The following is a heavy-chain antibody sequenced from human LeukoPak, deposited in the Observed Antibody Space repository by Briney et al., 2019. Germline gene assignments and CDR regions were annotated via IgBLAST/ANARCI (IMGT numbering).Heavy chain of an antibody. CDR1: GYTFTGYY. J-gene: IGHJ5*02. D-gene: IGHD6-13*01. CDR2: INPNSGGT. V-gene: IGHV1-2*02. CDR3: ASGAAAGTGNWFDP. Sequence: ASVKVSCKASGYTFTGYYMHWVRQAPGQGLERMGWINPNSGGTNYAQKFQGRVTMTRDTSISTAYMELSRLRSDDTAVYYCASGAAAGTGNWFDPWGQGTLVTVSS.